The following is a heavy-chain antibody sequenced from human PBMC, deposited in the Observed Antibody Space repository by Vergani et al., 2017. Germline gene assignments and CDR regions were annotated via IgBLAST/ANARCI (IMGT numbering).Heavy chain of an antibody. Sequence: QVQLSESGPGLVKPSQTLSLTCAVSGASITSGDYYWTWIRQRPGMGLDWIGYIYYSGTTYYNPSLESRLTISLDTSENHLSLKLTSVTDADTAVYYCARQKDYYMDVWGKGTTVTVS. CDR1: GASITSGDYY. V-gene: IGHV4-31*11. J-gene: IGHJ6*03. CDR3: ARQKDYYMDV. CDR2: IYYSGTT.